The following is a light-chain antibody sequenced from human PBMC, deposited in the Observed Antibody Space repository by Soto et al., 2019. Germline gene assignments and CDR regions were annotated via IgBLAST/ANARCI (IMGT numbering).Light chain of an antibody. CDR1: QSVSSSY. Sequence: ELACTHSPGTLSLSPGGRAILSCRASQSVSSSYLAWYQQKPGQAPRLLIYGASSRATGIPDRFSGSGSGTDFTLTISRLEPEDFAVYYCQQYGSSPTWPFGQRTKVDIK. CDR2: GAS. CDR3: QQYGSSPTWP. V-gene: IGKV3-20*01. J-gene: IGKJ1*01.